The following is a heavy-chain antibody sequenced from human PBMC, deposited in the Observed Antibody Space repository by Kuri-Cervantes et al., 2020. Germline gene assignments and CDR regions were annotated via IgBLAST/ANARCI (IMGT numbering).Heavy chain of an antibody. D-gene: IGHD6-13*01. J-gene: IGHJ4*02. CDR3: AREGDSSSWYVYYFDY. CDR2: ISSSSSTI. V-gene: IGHV3-48*01. Sequence: GSLRLSCAASGFTFSNAWMSWVRQAPGKGLEWVSYISSSSSTIYYADSVKGRFTISRDNAKNSLYLQMNSLRAEDTAVYYCAREGDSSSWYVYYFDYWGQGTLVTVSS. CDR1: GFTFSNAW.